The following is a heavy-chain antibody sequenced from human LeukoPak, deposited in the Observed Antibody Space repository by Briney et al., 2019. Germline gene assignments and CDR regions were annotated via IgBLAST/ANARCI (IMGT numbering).Heavy chain of an antibody. D-gene: IGHD6-19*01. J-gene: IGHJ4*02. CDR3: ASGYSSGWYFGTFTYDY. V-gene: IGHV4-59*01. Sequence: SETLSLTCTVSGGSISSYYWSWIRQPPGKGLEWMGYIYYSGSTNYNPSLKSRVTISVDTSKNQFSLKLSSVTAADTAVYYCASGYSSGWYFGTFTYDYWGQGTLVTVSS. CDR2: IYYSGST. CDR1: GGSISSYY.